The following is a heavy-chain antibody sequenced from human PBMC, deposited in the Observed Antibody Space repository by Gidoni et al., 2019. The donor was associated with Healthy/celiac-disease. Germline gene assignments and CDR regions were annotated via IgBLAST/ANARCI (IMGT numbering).Heavy chain of an antibody. Sequence: QVKLQESGPGLVKPSETLSLTCTVSGGSISSYYWSWIRQPPGKGLEWIGYIYYSGSTNYNPSLKSRVTISVDTSKNQFSLKLSSVTAADTAVYYCARGGRWLVDYWGQGTLVTVSS. J-gene: IGHJ4*02. CDR2: IYYSGST. CDR1: GGSISSYY. V-gene: IGHV4-59*01. D-gene: IGHD5-12*01. CDR3: ARGGRWLVDY.